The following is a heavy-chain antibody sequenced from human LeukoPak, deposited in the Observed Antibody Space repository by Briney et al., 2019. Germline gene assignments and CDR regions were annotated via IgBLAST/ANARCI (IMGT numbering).Heavy chain of an antibody. V-gene: IGHV4-4*07. CDR3: ARLSADSSSSRGFDY. J-gene: IGHJ4*02. D-gene: IGHD2-2*01. Sequence: SETLSLTCTVSGASISSYYWTWIRQPAGKGLEWIGRIYTNGTTNSNPSLKSRVTMSVDTSKNQFSLKLSSVTAADTAVYYCARLSADSSSSRGFDYWGQGTLVTVSS. CDR2: IYTNGTT. CDR1: GASISSYY.